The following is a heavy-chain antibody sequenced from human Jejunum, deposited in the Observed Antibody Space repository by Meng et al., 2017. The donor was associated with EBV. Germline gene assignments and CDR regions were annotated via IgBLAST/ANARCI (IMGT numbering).Heavy chain of an antibody. CDR2: INNDGSGT. CDR3: VRDGYNYIPFDY. J-gene: IGHJ4*02. V-gene: IGHV3-74*03. Sequence: EVQLVESGGGLVQPGGSLRLSCAASGFTFSSYWMQWVRQAPGKGLVWVSRINNDGSGTTYADSVRGRFTISRDNSKNTLYLQMDRLRAEDTAVYYCVRDGYNYIPFDYWDQGTLVTVSS. CDR1: GFTFSSYW. D-gene: IGHD5-24*01.